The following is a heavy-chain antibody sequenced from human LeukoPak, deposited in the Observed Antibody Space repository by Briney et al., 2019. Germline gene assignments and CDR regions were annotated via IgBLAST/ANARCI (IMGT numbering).Heavy chain of an antibody. D-gene: IGHD3-22*01. CDR1: GCSVSSGSYY. CDR2: IYYSGST. Sequence: PSETLSLTCTVSGCSVSSGSYYWSWIRQPPGKGLEWIGYIYYSGSTNYNPSLKSRVTISVDTSKNQFSLKLSSVTAADTAVYYCAREAIYDSSGYYHEPNFDYWGQGTLVTVSS. CDR3: AREAIYDSSGYYHEPNFDY. J-gene: IGHJ4*02. V-gene: IGHV4-61*01.